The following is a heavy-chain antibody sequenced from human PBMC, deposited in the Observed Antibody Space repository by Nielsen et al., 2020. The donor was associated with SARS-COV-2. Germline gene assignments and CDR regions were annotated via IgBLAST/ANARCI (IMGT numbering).Heavy chain of an antibody. CDR1: GFIFSDYC. CDR2: ISERSLYT. Sequence: GESLKISCAASGFIFSDYCMSWIRQAPGKGLEWVSYISERSLYTAYVDSVKGRFTISRDNARNSLYLHLNRLRAEDTAVYYCARGLVHSWGYGTLVTVSS. V-gene: IGHV3-11*05. J-gene: IGHJ5*01. D-gene: IGHD6-19*01. CDR3: ARGLVHS.